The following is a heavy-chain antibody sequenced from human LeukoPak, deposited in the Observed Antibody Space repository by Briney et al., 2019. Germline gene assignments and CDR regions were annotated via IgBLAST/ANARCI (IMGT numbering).Heavy chain of an antibody. V-gene: IGHV1-2*02. CDR3: ARGPPIAVASTGPSLWFDP. CDR1: GYTFTGYY. J-gene: IGHJ5*02. D-gene: IGHD6-19*01. Sequence: ASVKVSCKASGYTFTGYYMHWVRQAPGQGLEWMGWINPNSGGTNYAQKFQGRVTMTRDTSISTAYMELSRLRSDDTAVYYCARGPPIAVASTGPSLWFDPWGQGTLVTVSS. CDR2: INPNSGGT.